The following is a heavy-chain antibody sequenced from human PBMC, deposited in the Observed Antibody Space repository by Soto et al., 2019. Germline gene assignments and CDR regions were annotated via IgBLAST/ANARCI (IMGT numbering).Heavy chain of an antibody. V-gene: IGHV3-48*03. CDR2: ISSSGSTI. CDR1: GFTFSSYE. J-gene: IGHJ4*02. Sequence: PGGSLRLSCAASGFTFSSYEMNWVRQAPGKGLEWVSYISSSGSTIYYADSVKGRFTISRDNAKNSLYLQMNSLRAEDTAVYYCARSPYYDFWSGGNYFDYWGQGTLVTVSS. D-gene: IGHD3-3*01. CDR3: ARSPYYDFWSGGNYFDY.